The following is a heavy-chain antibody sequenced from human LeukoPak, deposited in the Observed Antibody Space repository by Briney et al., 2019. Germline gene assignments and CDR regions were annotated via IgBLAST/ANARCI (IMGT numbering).Heavy chain of an antibody. CDR2: IHYSGGT. Sequence: PPETLSLTCTVSGDSIITNDYYWGWIRQPPGKGLEWIASIHYSGGTYFNPSLKSRVTISVDTSRNEFSLKVTSVTAADTAMYYCARSCGSTSCSDGDWFDPWGQGTLVTVSS. V-gene: IGHV4-39*01. CDR1: GDSIITNDYY. J-gene: IGHJ5*02. CDR3: ARSCGSTSCSDGDWFDP. D-gene: IGHD2-2*01.